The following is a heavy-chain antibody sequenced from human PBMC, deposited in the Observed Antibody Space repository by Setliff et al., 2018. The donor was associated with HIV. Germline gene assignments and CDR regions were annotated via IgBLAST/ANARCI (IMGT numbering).Heavy chain of an antibody. V-gene: IGHV4-61*09. CDR1: GDSISSGGYY. J-gene: IGHJ6*04. D-gene: IGHD1-1*01. CDR3: ARLGEHDTGDLDV. Sequence: SETLSLTCKVSGDSISSGGYYWTWIRKPAGKGLEWIGHIYTSGNTNYNPFLKSRVSISVATSKNQFFLTLTSVTAADSAVYYCARLGEHDTGDLDVWGKGTTVTVSS. CDR2: IYTSGNT.